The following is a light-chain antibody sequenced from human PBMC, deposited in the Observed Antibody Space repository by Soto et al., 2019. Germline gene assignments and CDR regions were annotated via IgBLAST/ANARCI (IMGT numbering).Light chain of an antibody. J-gene: IGKJ4*01. CDR3: PRDDYPPPT. Sequence: TKALSSLSWSRINIVTKTSGASQGISNYLVWYQQQPGKVPKLLIHAASTLHSGAPSRFSGSGSGPDFTLTISSLQPEDVGTYYCPRDDYPPPTFGRRTKVDI. CDR2: AAS. CDR1: QGISNY. V-gene: IGKV1-27*01.